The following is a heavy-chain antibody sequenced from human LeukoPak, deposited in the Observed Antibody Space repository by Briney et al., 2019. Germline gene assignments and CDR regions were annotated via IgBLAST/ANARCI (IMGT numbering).Heavy chain of an antibody. CDR3: ARDLLSADYYDSSDQHPTFSG. J-gene: IGHJ4*02. CDR2: ISTSGNTI. V-gene: IGHV3-11*04. CDR1: GFTFSDYY. Sequence: PGGSLRLSCTASGFTFSDYYMTWIRQAPGKGLEWVSYISTSGNTIYYADSVKGRFAISRDYAKNSLYLQMNSLRAEDTAVYYCARDLLSADYYDSSDQHPTFSGWGQGTLVTVSS. D-gene: IGHD3-22*01.